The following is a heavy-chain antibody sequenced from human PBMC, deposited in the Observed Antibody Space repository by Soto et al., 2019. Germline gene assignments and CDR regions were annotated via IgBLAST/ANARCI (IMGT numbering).Heavy chain of an antibody. J-gene: IGHJ4*02. D-gene: IGHD1-26*01. V-gene: IGHV4-4*02. CDR3: ARKAWVRFDY. Sequence: PSETLSLTCAVSGDCISSSVWWTWVRQPPGKGLEWIGEVFHTGNTNYNPSLKSRVTMSVDKYTNEFSLKVTSVTAADTAIYYCARKAWVRFDYWGQGALVTVSS. CDR1: GDCISSSVW. CDR2: VFHTGNT.